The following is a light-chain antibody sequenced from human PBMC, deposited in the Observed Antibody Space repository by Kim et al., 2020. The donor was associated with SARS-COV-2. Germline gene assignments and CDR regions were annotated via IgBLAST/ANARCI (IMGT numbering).Light chain of an antibody. J-gene: IGLJ3*02. V-gene: IGLV1-40*01. CDR1: SSNLGAGYE. Sequence: RVTISCTGSSSNLGAGYEVHWYQQLPGTAPKLLIYGNSNRPSGVPDRFSGSKSGTSASLAITGLQAEDEADYYCQSYDSSLSAWVFGGGTQLTVL. CDR2: GNS. CDR3: QSYDSSLSAWV.